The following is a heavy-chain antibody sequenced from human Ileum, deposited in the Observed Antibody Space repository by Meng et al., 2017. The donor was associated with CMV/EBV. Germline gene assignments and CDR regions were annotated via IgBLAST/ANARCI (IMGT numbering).Heavy chain of an antibody. CDR2: NLYGGTT. V-gene: IGHV4-61*01. Sequence: SETLSLTCTVSGGSVNSDSHFWTWIRQPPGKGLEWIGYNLYGGTTKYNPSLKSRVSISVDTSKNEFSLKLSSVTAADTAVYYCARVTVDTGATYYFDYWGQGTLVTVSS. J-gene: IGHJ4*02. CDR3: ARVTVDTGATYYFDY. D-gene: IGHD5-18*01. CDR1: GGSVNSDSHF.